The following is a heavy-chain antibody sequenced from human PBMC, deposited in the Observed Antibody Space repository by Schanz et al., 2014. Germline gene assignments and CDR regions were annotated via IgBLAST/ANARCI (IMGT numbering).Heavy chain of an antibody. CDR2: IIPSLGLA. J-gene: IGHJ4*02. CDR3: ASSGAGYSSSWDFDY. CDR1: GYTFTSYG. V-gene: IGHV1-69*04. Sequence: QVQLVQSGAEVKKPGASVKVSCKASGYTFTSYGINWVRQAPGQGLEWMGRIIPSLGLAKYEQKFQDKVTITADTSTTTAYMDLRSLRSEDTAVYYCASSGAGYSSSWDFDYWGQGTLVTVSS. D-gene: IGHD6-13*01.